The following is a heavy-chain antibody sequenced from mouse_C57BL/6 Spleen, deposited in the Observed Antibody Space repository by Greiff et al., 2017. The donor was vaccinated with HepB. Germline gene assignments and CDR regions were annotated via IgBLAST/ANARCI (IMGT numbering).Heavy chain of an antibody. CDR1: GYTFTSYW. CDR2: IYPGSGST. CDR3: ARRRGNYDAMDY. V-gene: IGHV1-55*01. J-gene: IGHJ4*01. Sequence: QVQLQQPGAELVKPGASVKMSCKASGYTFTSYWITWVKQRPGQGLEWIGDIYPGSGSTNYNEKFKSKATLTVDTSSSTAYMQLSSLTSEDSAVYCCARRRGNYDAMDYWGQGTSVTVSS. D-gene: IGHD2-1*01.